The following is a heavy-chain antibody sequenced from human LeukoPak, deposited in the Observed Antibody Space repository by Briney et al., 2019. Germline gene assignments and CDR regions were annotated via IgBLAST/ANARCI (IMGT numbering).Heavy chain of an antibody. Sequence: ASVKVSCKASGYTFTSYYMHWVRQAPGQGLEWMGLINPSGGSTSYAQKFQGRVTMTRDMSTSTVYMELSSLRSEDTAVYYCARGGDIVVVTAIVAFDYWGQGTLVTVSS. CDR3: ARGGDIVVVTAIVAFDY. J-gene: IGHJ4*02. CDR1: GYTFTSYY. CDR2: INPSGGST. V-gene: IGHV1-46*01. D-gene: IGHD2-21*02.